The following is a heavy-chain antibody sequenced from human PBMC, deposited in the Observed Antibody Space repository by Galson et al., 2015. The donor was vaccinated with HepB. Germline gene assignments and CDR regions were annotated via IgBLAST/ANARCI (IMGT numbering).Heavy chain of an antibody. V-gene: IGHV3-21*01. J-gene: IGHJ6*03. CDR3: AREGGYSKVTTSGWDYYYYMDV. CDR2: ISSSSSYI. D-gene: IGHD4-17*01. Sequence: SLRLSCAASGFTFSSYSMNWVRQAPGKGLEWVSSISSSSSYIYYADSVKGRFTISRDNAKNSLYLQMNSLRAEDTAVYYCAREGGYSKVTTSGWDYYYYMDVWGKGTTVTVSS. CDR1: GFTFSSYS.